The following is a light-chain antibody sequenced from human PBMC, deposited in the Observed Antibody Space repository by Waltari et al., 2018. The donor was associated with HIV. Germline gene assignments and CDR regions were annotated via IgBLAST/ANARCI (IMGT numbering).Light chain of an antibody. CDR1: SRDIGASNY. J-gene: IGLJ3*02. V-gene: IGLV2-23*02. CDR3: CSYAGSRSWV. Sequence: QSALTQPASVSGSPGQSITISCTGTSRDIGASNYVSCYQQYPGKAPRLLIHDVNKRPSGVSNRFSGSKSGNTASLTISGLQSEDEADYWCCSYAGSRSWVFGGGTKVTVL. CDR2: DVN.